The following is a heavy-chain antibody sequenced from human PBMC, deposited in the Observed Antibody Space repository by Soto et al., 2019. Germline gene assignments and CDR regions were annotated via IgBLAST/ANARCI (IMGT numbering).Heavy chain of an antibody. J-gene: IGHJ4*02. Sequence: QLLESGGGLVQPGGSLRLSCAASGFTFSSYSMNWVRQAPGKGLQWVATVGGGGDNIFYADSVKGRCTISRDDSQNMLFLQMNSLRPEDTAVYFCAKRDYGAGRSPPLSNYWGQGTLVTVSS. CDR3: AKRDYGAGRSPPLSNY. V-gene: IGHV3-23*01. CDR2: VGGGGDNI. D-gene: IGHD3-10*01. CDR1: GFTFSSYS.